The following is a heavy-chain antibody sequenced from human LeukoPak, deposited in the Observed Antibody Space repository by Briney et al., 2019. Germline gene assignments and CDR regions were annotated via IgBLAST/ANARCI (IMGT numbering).Heavy chain of an antibody. CDR2: IIPILGIA. Sequence: SVKVSCKASGGTLSSYTISWVRQAPGQGLEWMGRIIPILGIANYAQKFQGRVTITADKSTSTAYMELSSLRSEDTAVYYCARSSIAARPPFDYWGQGTLVTVSS. J-gene: IGHJ4*02. CDR3: ARSSIAARPPFDY. D-gene: IGHD6-6*01. CDR1: GGTLSSYT. V-gene: IGHV1-69*02.